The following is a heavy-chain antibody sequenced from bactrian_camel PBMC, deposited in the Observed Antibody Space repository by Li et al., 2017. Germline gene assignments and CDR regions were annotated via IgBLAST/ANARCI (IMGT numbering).Heavy chain of an antibody. CDR2: ICGSNENT. J-gene: IGHJ4*01. Sequence: HVQLVESGGGSVQVGGSLRLSCVASGFDYSNFCMGWFRQTAGGEREGLAAICGSNENTHYADSVKGRFLITRDNDKNTVYLQLNDLKTEDTAIYYCAMGRYSDSWRTRWDLYKFRGQGTQVTVS. D-gene: IGHD1*01. CDR3: AMGRYSDSWRTRWDLYKF. V-gene: IGHV3-3*01. CDR1: GFDYSNFC.